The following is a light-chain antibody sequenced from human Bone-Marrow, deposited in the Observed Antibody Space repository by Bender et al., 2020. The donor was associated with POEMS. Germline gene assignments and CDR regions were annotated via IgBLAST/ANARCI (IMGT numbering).Light chain of an antibody. CDR3: CSYAGSSTWM. J-gene: IGLJ3*02. CDR2: KGS. Sequence: QSALTQPASVSGSPGQSITISCTGTSSDVGGYNYVSWYQQHPGKAPKLMIYKGSERPSGVSDRFSGYKSGNTAALTISGLQTEDAADYYCCSYAGSSTWMFGGGTKMTVL. V-gene: IGLV2-23*01. CDR1: SSDVGGYNY.